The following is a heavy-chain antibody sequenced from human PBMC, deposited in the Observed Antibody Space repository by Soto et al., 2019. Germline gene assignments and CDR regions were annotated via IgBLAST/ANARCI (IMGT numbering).Heavy chain of an antibody. V-gene: IGHV1-3*04. CDR1: GYTFTRYA. Sequence: ASVKVSCKASGYTFTRYAMHWVRQAPGQGLEWMGWINTGNGNTHYSQKFQGRVTFTRDASATTAYMELISLTSEETAVYYCARTVDYFDPWGQGALVTVCS. CDR2: INTGNGNT. J-gene: IGHJ5*02. CDR3: ARTVDYFDP. D-gene: IGHD4-17*01.